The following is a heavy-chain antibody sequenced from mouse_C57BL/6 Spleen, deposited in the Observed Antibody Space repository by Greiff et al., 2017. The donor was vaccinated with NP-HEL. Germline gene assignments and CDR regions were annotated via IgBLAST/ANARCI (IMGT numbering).Heavy chain of an antibody. CDR1: GYTFTSYW. Sequence: VQLQQSGAELVKPGASVKLSCKASGYTFTSYWMQWVKQRPGQGLEWIGEIDPSDSYTNYNQKFKGKATLTVDTSSSTAYMQLSSLTSEDSAVYYCARAEAHYGSSLLAMDYWGQGTSATVSS. CDR2: IDPSDSYT. D-gene: IGHD1-1*01. CDR3: ARAEAHYGSSLLAMDY. J-gene: IGHJ4*01. V-gene: IGHV1-50*01.